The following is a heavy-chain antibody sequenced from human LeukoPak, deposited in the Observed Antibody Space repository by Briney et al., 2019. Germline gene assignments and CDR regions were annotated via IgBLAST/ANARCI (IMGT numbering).Heavy chain of an antibody. D-gene: IGHD2-21*02. Sequence: GGSLRLSCAASGFTYSDYYMSWIRQAPGKGLEWVSYISSSGSTIYYADSVKGRFTISRDNAKNSLYLQMNSLRAEDTAVYYCAANDCGGDCNDAFDIWGQGTMVTVSS. CDR3: AANDCGGDCNDAFDI. CDR1: GFTYSDYY. J-gene: IGHJ3*02. CDR2: ISSSGSTI. V-gene: IGHV3-11*01.